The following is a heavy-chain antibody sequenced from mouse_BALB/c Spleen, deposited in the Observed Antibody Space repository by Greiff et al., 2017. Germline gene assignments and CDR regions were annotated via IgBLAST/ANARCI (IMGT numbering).Heavy chain of an antibody. V-gene: IGHV14-3*02. J-gene: IGHJ3*01. CDR3: ALYYGNSWFAY. CDR1: GFTFKDSY. CDR2: IDPANGNT. D-gene: IGHD2-1*01. Sequence: VQLQQSGAELVKPGASVKLSCTASGFTFKDSYMHWVKQRPEQGLEWIGRIDPANGNTKYDPKFQGKATITADTSSNTAYLQLSSLTSEDTAVYYCALYYGNSWFAYWGQGTLVTVSA.